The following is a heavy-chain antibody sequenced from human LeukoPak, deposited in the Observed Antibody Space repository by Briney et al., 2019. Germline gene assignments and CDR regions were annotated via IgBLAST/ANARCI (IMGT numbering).Heavy chain of an antibody. CDR2: IQPDGSEK. CDR1: EFTFSNQW. Sequence: GGSLRLSCAASEFTFSNQWMTWVRQAPGKGLEWVANIQPDGSEKYYVGSVRGRFTISRDNVRNLLYLQMNSLRSEDTAVYYCASERPSSSWYDFWGQGILVTVSS. CDR3: ASERPSSSWYDF. J-gene: IGHJ5*01. D-gene: IGHD2-2*01. V-gene: IGHV3-7*01.